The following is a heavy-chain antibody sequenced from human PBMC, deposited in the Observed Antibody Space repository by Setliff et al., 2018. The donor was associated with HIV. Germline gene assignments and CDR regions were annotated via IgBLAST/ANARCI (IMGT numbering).Heavy chain of an antibody. J-gene: IGHJ4*02. CDR3: ARQPARRTMDY. V-gene: IGHV4-39*01. D-gene: IGHD3-10*01. CDR1: GGSISSSSYY. Sequence: SETLSLTCTVSGGSISSSSYYWGWIRQPPGKGLEWIGTIHYSGSTYYNPSLKSRVTISVDTSKNQFSLNLGSVTAADTAVYYCARQPARRTMDYWGQGTLVTVSS. CDR2: IHYSGST.